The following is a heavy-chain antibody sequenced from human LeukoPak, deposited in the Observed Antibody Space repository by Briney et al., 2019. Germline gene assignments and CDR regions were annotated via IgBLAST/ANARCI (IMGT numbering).Heavy chain of an antibody. CDR2: IRYDGSNK. J-gene: IGHJ4*02. CDR1: GFTFSNYG. CDR3: AKVFDGSGTYYAYSFDY. Sequence: GGSLRLSCAASGFTFSNYGMHWVRQAPGKGLEWVAFIRYDGSNKYHADSVKGRFTISGDNSKNTLYLQMNSLRAEDTAVYYCAKVFDGSGTYYAYSFDYWGQGTLVTVPS. D-gene: IGHD3-10*01. V-gene: IGHV3-30*02.